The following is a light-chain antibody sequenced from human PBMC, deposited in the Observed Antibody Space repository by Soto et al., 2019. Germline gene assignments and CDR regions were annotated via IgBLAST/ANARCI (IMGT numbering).Light chain of an antibody. CDR3: HQYDSSPLT. V-gene: IGKV3-20*01. CDR2: GAS. J-gene: IGKJ4*01. Sequence: EIVLTPSPGTLSLSPGERATLSFRASQSVSSSYLAWYQQKPGQAPRLLIYGASSRATGIPDRFSGSGSGTDFTLTILRLEPEDFAVYYCHQYDSSPLTFGGGTKVEIK. CDR1: QSVSSSY.